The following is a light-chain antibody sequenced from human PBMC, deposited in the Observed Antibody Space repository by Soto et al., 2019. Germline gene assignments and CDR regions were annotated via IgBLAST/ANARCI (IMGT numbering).Light chain of an antibody. CDR3: QQYDSYST. CDR2: GAS. CDR1: QSVSSSY. V-gene: IGKV3-20*01. Sequence: EIVMTQSPATLSVSPGERATLSCRASQSVSSSYLAWYQQKPGQAPRLLIYGASSRATGIPDRFSGSGSGTDFTLTISSLQPEDFATYFCQQYDSYSTFGQGTKVDIK. J-gene: IGKJ1*01.